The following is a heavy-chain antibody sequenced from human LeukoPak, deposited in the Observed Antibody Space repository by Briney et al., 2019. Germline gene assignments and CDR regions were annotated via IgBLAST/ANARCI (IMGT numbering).Heavy chain of an antibody. J-gene: IGHJ4*02. CDR3: ARFSDTLVRGLDY. V-gene: IGHV3-30-3*01. CDR2: ISYDGSNK. Sequence: GGPLRLSCAASGFTFSSYAMHWVRQAPGKGLEWVAVISYDGSNKYYADSVKGRFTISRDNSKNTLYLQMNSLRAEDTAVYYCARFSDTLVRGLDYWGQGTLVTVSS. CDR1: GFTFSSYA. D-gene: IGHD3-9*01.